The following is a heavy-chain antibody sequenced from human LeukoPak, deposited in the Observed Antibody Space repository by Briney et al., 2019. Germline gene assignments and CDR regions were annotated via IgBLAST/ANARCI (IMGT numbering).Heavy chain of an antibody. CDR3: ARDAVRGVIIFDFDY. J-gene: IGHJ4*02. V-gene: IGHV1-18*01. Sequence: ASVKVSCKASGYTFTSYGISWVRQAPGQGLEWMGWISAYNGNTNYAQKLQGRVTMTTDTSTSTAYMELRSLRSDDTAVYYCARDAVRGVIIFDFDYWGQGTLVTVSS. CDR1: GYTFTSYG. D-gene: IGHD3-10*01. CDR2: ISAYNGNT.